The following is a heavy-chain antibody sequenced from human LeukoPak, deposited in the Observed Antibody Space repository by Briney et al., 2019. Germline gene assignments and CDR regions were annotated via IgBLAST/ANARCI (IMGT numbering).Heavy chain of an antibody. CDR2: IYPRDGST. CDR3: AREKTGVSPFDY. CDR1: GYTFTSNY. V-gene: IGHV1-46*01. Sequence: ASVKVSCKASGYTFTSNYIHWVRQAPGQGLEWMGMIYPRDGSTSYAQKFQGRVTMTRDTSTSTVYMELSSLRSEDTAVYYCAREKTGVSPFDYWGQGTLVTVSS. J-gene: IGHJ4*02. D-gene: IGHD7-27*01.